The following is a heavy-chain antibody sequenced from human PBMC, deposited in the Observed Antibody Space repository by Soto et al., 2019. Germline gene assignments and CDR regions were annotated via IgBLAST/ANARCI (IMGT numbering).Heavy chain of an antibody. J-gene: IGHJ4*02. D-gene: IGHD3-3*01. CDR2: ITSTGSTR. V-gene: IGHV3-48*03. CDR1: GFTFSSYE. CDR3: ARGFPFWSGSTSYYIDY. Sequence: VSCAASGFTFSSYEMNWVRQAPGKGLEWVSDITSTGSTRYYADSVKGRFTISRDNAKNSLYLQMNSLRAEDTAVYYCARGFPFWSGSTSYYIDYRGQGTLVTVSS.